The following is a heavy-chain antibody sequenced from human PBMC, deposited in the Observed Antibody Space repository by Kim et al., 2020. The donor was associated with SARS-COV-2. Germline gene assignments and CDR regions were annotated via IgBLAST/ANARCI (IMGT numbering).Heavy chain of an antibody. CDR3: ARELITMVRGVRDSLGY. J-gene: IGHJ4*02. V-gene: IGHV1-2*02. CDR2: INPNSGGT. D-gene: IGHD3-10*01. CDR1: GYTFTGYY. Sequence: ASVKVSCKASGYTFTGYYMHWVRQAPGQGLEWMGWINPNSGGTNYAQKFQGRVTMTRDTSISTAYMELRRLRSDDTDVYYCARELITMVRGVRDSLGYWGQGTLVTVSS.